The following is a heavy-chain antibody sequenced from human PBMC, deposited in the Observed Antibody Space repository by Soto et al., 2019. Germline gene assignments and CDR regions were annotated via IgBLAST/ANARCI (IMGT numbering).Heavy chain of an antibody. CDR1: GFTFSSYA. J-gene: IGHJ4*02. CDR2: ISYDGSNK. Sequence: EGSLRLSCAASGFTFSSYAMHWGRQAPGKGLEWVAVISYDGSNKYYADSVKGRFTISRDNSKNTLYLQMISLRAEDTGVYYCAKSITIFGVDENFDYWGQGTLVTVSS. CDR3: AKSITIFGVDENFDY. V-gene: IGHV3-30-3*01. D-gene: IGHD3-3*01.